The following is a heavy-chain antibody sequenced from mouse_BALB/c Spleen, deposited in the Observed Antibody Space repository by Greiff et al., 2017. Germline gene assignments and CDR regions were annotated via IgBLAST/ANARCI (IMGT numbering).Heavy chain of an antibody. CDR3: TRYYGSYYYAMDY. V-gene: IGHV6-6*02. J-gene: IGHJ4*01. Sequence: EVHLVESGGGLVQPGGSMKLSCVASGFTFSNYWMNWVRQSPEKGLEWVAEIRLKSNNYATHYAESVKGRFTISRDDSKSSVYLQMNNLRAEDTGIYYCTRYYGSYYYAMDYWGQGTSVTVSS. CDR1: GFTFSNYW. D-gene: IGHD1-1*01. CDR2: IRLKSNNYAT.